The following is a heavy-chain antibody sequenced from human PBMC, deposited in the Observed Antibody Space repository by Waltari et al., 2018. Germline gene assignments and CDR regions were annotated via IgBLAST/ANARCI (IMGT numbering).Heavy chain of an antibody. V-gene: IGHV1-69*13. CDR2: IIPIFGTA. D-gene: IGHD2-21*01. Sequence: QVQLVQSGAEVKKPGSSVKVSCKASGGTFSSYAISWVRQAPGQGLEWMGMIIPIFGTANYAQKFQGRVTITADKSTSTAYMELSSLRSEDTAVYYCARTAYCGGDCYSGWFDPWGQGTLVTVSS. CDR3: ARTAYCGGDCYSGWFDP. J-gene: IGHJ5*02. CDR1: GGTFSSYA.